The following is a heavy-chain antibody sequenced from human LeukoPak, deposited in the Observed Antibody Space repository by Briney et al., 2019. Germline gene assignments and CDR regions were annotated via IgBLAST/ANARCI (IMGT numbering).Heavy chain of an antibody. Sequence: SVTVSCKASGGTFSSYAISWVRQAPGQGLEWMGGIPPIFCTANYAQKFQGRVKITADESTSTAYMELSSVRSEDTAVYYCATGGADIEELRFDYWGQGTLVTVSS. V-gene: IGHV1-69*01. CDR2: IPPIFCTA. D-gene: IGHD5-12*01. J-gene: IGHJ4*02. CDR3: ATGGADIEELRFDY. CDR1: GGTFSSYA.